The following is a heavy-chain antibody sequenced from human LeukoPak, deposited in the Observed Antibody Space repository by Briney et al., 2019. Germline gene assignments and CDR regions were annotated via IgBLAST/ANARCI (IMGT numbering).Heavy chain of an antibody. CDR1: GFTFSSYD. J-gene: IGHJ6*03. D-gene: IGHD4-17*01. CDR3: ARGRTTGYYYYMDV. CDR2: IGTAGDT. V-gene: IGHV3-13*01. Sequence: GGSLRLSCAASGFTFSSYDMHWVRQATGKGLEWVSAIGTAGDTYYPGFVKGRFTISRENAKNSLYLQMNSLRAGDTAVYYCARGRTTGYYYYMDVWGKGTTVTVSS.